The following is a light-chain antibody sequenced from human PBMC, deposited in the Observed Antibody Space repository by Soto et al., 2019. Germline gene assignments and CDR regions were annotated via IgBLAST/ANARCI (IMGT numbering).Light chain of an antibody. CDR2: EVT. CDR1: SCDIGFYNY. CDR3: SSYSTSFFYV. J-gene: IGLJ1*01. Sequence: QSVLTQPASVSGSPGQSITISCTGTSCDIGFYNYVSWYQQYPGKAPNLLIYEVTNRPSGVSYRFSGSKSGSTASLTISGLRDEDEADYYCSSYSTSFFYVFXTGTKVTVL. V-gene: IGLV2-14*03.